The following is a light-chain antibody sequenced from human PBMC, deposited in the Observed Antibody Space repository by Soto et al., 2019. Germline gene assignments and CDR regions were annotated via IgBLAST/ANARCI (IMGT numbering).Light chain of an antibody. CDR2: EVR. Sequence: QSVLTQPPSVSAAPGQKVTISCSGSSSNIGNNYVSWYQQLPGTAPKLLIYEVRNRPSGISSRFSGSRSGNTASLTISGLQPEDEGDYYCSAYTARSTLVFGGGTKVTVL. V-gene: IGLV1-51*01. CDR3: SAYTARSTLV. J-gene: IGLJ3*02. CDR1: SSNIGNNY.